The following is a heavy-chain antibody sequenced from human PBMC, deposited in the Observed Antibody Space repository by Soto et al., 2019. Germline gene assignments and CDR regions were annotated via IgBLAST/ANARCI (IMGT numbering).Heavy chain of an antibody. D-gene: IGHD3-16*01. V-gene: IGHV4-59*01. CDR3: ARENAYSALDS. Sequence: SETLSLTCTVSGASISSYYWSWIRQPPGKGLEWIGDFYYTGSTNYNPSLKSRVTISVDTSKNQFSVKLGSVTAAVTAVYDCARENAYSALDSWGQWTVVTVSS. CDR1: GASISSYY. J-gene: IGHJ3*02. CDR2: FYYTGST.